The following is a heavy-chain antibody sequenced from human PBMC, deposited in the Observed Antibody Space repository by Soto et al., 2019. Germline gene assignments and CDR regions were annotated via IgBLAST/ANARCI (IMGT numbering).Heavy chain of an antibody. CDR2: IKDDGTEE. Sequence: EVQLVESGGGLVQPGGSLRLSCAASGFTFSYYWMTWVRQAPGKGLEWVANIKDDGTEEYYVDSVKGRFTISRDNAKNSLFLQMNSLRAEDTAVYYCARHPNWASDIWGQGTMVTVSS. J-gene: IGHJ3*02. CDR3: ARHPNWASDI. V-gene: IGHV3-7*01. CDR1: GFTFSYYW. D-gene: IGHD2-8*01.